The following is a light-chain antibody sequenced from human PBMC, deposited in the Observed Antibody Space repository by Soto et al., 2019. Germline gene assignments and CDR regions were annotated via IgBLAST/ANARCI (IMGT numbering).Light chain of an antibody. CDR3: QQYGDSPLT. Sequence: VFTQSPGTLSLSPGESATLSCRASQTVSITYLTWYQQTLGQAPRLIIYGASDRETGIPDRFSASGSGPEFTRTISRLEPQDFAIYYCQQYGDSPLTFGGGTKVDI. CDR2: GAS. CDR1: QTVSITY. J-gene: IGKJ4*02. V-gene: IGKV3-20*01.